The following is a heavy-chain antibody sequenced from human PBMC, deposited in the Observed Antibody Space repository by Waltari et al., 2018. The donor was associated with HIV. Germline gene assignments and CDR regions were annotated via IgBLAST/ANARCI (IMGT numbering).Heavy chain of an antibody. CDR1: GGSISSSNW. J-gene: IGHJ5*02. V-gene: IGHV4-4*02. CDR2: IYHSGST. D-gene: IGHD3-3*01. Sequence: QVQLQESGPGLVKPSGTLSLTCAVSGGSISSSNWWSWVRQPPGKGLEWIGEIYHSGSTNDNPALKSRVTISVDKSKNQFSLKLSSVTAADTAVYYCAREGGYDFWSGSGLGYNWFDPWGQGTLVTVSS. CDR3: AREGGYDFWSGSGLGYNWFDP.